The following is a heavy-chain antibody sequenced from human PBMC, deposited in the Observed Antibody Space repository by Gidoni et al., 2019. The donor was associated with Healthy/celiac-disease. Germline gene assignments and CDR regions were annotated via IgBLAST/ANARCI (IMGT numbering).Heavy chain of an antibody. Sequence: QVQLVQSGAEVKKPGASVQVSCKASGYTFTGYYMHWVRQAPGQVLEWMGWITPNSGGTNYAQTFQVRVPMTRDTSISTAYMELSRLRSDDTAVYYCAGDSRTGDVWGQGTLVTVSS. CDR3: AGDSRTGDV. CDR2: ITPNSGGT. J-gene: IGHJ4*02. CDR1: GYTFTGYY. V-gene: IGHV1-2*02. D-gene: IGHD7-27*01.